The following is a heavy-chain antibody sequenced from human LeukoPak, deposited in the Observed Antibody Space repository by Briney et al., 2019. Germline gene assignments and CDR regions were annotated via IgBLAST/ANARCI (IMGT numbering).Heavy chain of an antibody. Sequence: GGSLRLSCAASGFTFSSYWMHWVRQAPGKGLVWVSHINSDESNTNYADSVKGRFTISRDNAKNTLYLQMNNLRAEGTAVYFCARLWDSSSSRHFDYWGQGTLVTVSS. CDR3: ARLWDSSSSRHFDY. CDR1: GFTFSSYW. D-gene: IGHD6-6*01. V-gene: IGHV3-74*01. CDR2: INSDESNT. J-gene: IGHJ4*02.